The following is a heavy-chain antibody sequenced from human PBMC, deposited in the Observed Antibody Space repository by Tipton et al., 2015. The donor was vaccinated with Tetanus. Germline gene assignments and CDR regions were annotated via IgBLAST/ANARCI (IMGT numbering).Heavy chain of an antibody. CDR3: ARGTDAYKSGNY. Sequence: LRLSCAGSGFPFMTYWMTWVRQPPGKGLEWIGEIHPSGTTDYNPSLKSRVIISVDTSKNQFSLKLSSVTAADSALYFCARGTDAYKSGNYWGQGTLVTVSS. D-gene: IGHD5-24*01. J-gene: IGHJ4*01. V-gene: IGHV4-34*01. CDR1: GFPFMTYW. CDR2: IHPSGTT.